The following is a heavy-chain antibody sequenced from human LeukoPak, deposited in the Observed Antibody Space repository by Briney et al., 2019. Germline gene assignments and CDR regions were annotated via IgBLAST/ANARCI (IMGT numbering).Heavy chain of an antibody. CDR2: ISSSGSTI. J-gene: IGHJ4*02. D-gene: IGHD3-10*01. V-gene: IGHV3-11*04. CDR1: GGSISSSSYY. Sequence: LSLTCTVSGGSISSSSYYWGWIRQAPGKGLEWVSYISSSGSTIYYADSVKGRFTISRDNAKNSLYLQMNSLRAEDTAVYYCARGNHQEVRGCDYWGQGTLVTVSS. CDR3: ARGNHQEVRGCDY.